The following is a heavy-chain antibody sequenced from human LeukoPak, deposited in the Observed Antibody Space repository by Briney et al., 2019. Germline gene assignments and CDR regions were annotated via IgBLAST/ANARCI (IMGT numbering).Heavy chain of an antibody. D-gene: IGHD3-10*01. CDR2: ISGSGGST. CDR1: GLTFSRYA. V-gene: IGHV3-23*01. Sequence: PEGALPLSCAAFGLTFSRYAMSWVRQAPGQGLEWVSAISGSGGSTYYADSVNGRFTIPRDNSKTTLYLQRNSLSAEVTAVYYYPKVFAPVRGGIDWYDPWGQGTLVTLSP. CDR3: PKVFAPVRGGIDWYDP. J-gene: IGHJ5*02.